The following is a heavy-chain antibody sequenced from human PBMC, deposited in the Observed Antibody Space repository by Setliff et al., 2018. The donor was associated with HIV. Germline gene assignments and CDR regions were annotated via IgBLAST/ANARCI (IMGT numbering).Heavy chain of an antibody. CDR2: ISGSSDIT. CDR3: ARGHSGSYFPYFDY. J-gene: IGHJ4*02. CDR1: GFTFSSYA. Sequence: GGSLRLSCAASGFTFSSYAMSWVRQAPGKGLEWVSVISGSSDITYYADSVKGRFTISRDNSKNTLYLQMNSLRAEDTAVYYCARGHSGSYFPYFDYWGQGTLVTVSS. V-gene: IGHV3-23*01. D-gene: IGHD1-26*01.